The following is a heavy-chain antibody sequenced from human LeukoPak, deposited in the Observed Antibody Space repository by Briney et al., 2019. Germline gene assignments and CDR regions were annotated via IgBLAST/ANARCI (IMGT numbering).Heavy chain of an antibody. J-gene: IGHJ3*02. Sequence: PGGSLRLSCAASGFTFSNFWMSWVRQAPGKGLEWVSGISWNSGRIGYADSVKGRFTISRDNAKNSLYLQMNSLRPEDMALYYCAKDTKSEIDAFDIWGQGTMVTVSS. CDR3: AKDTKSEIDAFDI. CDR1: GFTFSNFW. D-gene: IGHD1-14*01. V-gene: IGHV3-9*03. CDR2: ISWNSGRI.